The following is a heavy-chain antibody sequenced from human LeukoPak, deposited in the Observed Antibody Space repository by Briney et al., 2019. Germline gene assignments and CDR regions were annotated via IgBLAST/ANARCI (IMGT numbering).Heavy chain of an antibody. V-gene: IGHV4-39*07. CDR3: ARKGDRSDYVWGSYRYGLDY. D-gene: IGHD3-16*02. Sequence: SETLSLTCTVSGGSISSGGYYWSWIRQPPGKGLEWIGEINHSGSTNYNPSLKSRVTISVDTSKNQFSLKLSSVTAADTAVYYCARKGDRSDYVWGSYRYGLDYWGQGTLVTVSS. CDR1: GGSISSGGYY. J-gene: IGHJ4*02. CDR2: INHSGST.